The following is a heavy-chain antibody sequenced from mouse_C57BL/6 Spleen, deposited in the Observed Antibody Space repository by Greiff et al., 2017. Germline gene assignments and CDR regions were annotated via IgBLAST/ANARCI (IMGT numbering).Heavy chain of an antibody. V-gene: IGHV1-54*01. CDR2: INPGSGGT. J-gene: IGHJ4*01. CDR3: ARSGDLSGHAMDY. D-gene: IGHD4-1*01. CDR1: GYAFTNYL. Sequence: QVQLQQSGAELVRPGTSVKVSCKASGYAFTNYLIEWVKQRPGQGLEWIGVINPGSGGTNYNEKFKGKATLTADKSSSTAYMQLSSLTSEDSAVYFCARSGDLSGHAMDYWGQGTSVTVSS.